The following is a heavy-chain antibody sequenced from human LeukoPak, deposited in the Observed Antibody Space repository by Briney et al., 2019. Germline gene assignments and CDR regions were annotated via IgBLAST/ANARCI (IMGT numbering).Heavy chain of an antibody. J-gene: IGHJ4*02. V-gene: IGHV3-48*03. CDR3: ARGDLVPDDY. CDR2: ISSSGSTI. CDR1: GFTFSSYE. D-gene: IGHD1-14*01. Sequence: GGSLRLSCAASGFTFSSYEMNWVRQAPGKGLEWVSDISSSGSTIYYADSVKGRFTISRDNAKNSLYLQMNRLRAEDTAVYYCARGDLVPDDYWGEGTLVTVSS.